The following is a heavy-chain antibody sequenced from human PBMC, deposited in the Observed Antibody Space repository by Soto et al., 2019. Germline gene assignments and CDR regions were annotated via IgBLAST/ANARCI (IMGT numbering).Heavy chain of an antibody. CDR1: GFTFDDYA. CDR2: ISWNSGSI. V-gene: IGHV3-9*01. D-gene: IGHD1-26*01. CDR3: AKDMRAGSYYYYYGMDV. J-gene: IGHJ6*02. Sequence: PGGSLRLSCAASGFTFDDYAMHWVRQAPGKGLEWVSGISWNSGSIGYADSVKGRFTISRDNAKNSLYLQMNSLRAEDTALYYCAKDMRAGSYYYYYGMDVWGQGTTVTVSS.